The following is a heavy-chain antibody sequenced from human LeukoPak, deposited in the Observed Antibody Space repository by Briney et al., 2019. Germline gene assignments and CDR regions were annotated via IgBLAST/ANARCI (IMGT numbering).Heavy chain of an antibody. CDR1: GYTFTSYY. J-gene: IGHJ4*02. V-gene: IGHV1-46*01. CDR2: INPSGGST. CDR3: ARNYGSGRSLDY. D-gene: IGHD3-10*01. Sequence: ASVKVSCKASGYTFTSYYMHWVRQPPAQGLEWMGIINPSGGSTSYAQKFQGRVTMTRDTSTSTVYMEPSSLRSEDTSVYYCARNYGSGRSLDYWGQGTLVTVSS.